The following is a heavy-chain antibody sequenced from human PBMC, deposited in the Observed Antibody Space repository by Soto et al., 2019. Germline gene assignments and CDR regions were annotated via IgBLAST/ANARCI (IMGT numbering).Heavy chain of an antibody. CDR2: INPTNGDT. D-gene: IGHD3-22*01. J-gene: IGHJ4*02. CDR1: GYTFTEYY. Sequence: QVQLVQSGAEVKKPGASVKVSCKASGYTFTEYYMHWMRQAPGQGLEWMGWINPTNGDTNYAHNFQYRVTMTRDASISTAYMELSSLTSDDTAVYYCTRGPSSGAFDYWGQGSLVAVSS. V-gene: IGHV1-2*02. CDR3: TRGPSSGAFDY.